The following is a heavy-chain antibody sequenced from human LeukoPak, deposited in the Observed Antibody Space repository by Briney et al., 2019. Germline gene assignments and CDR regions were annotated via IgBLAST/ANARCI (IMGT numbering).Heavy chain of an antibody. CDR1: GGSISSYY. CDR2: IYTSGST. CDR3: ARILRLSRWELPTYDAFDI. Sequence: SETLSLTCTVSGGSISSYYWSWIRQPAGKGLEWIGRIYTSGSTNYNPSLKSRVTMSVDTSKNQFSLKLSSVTAADTAVYYCARILRLSRWELPTYDAFDIWGQGTMVTVSS. D-gene: IGHD1-26*01. J-gene: IGHJ3*02. V-gene: IGHV4-4*07.